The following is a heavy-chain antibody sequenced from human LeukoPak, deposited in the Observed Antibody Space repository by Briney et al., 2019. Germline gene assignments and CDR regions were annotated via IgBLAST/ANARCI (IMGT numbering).Heavy chain of an antibody. V-gene: IGHV3-7*01. CDR2: IKQDGSEE. D-gene: IGHD3-10*01. J-gene: IGHJ4*02. Sequence: GGSLRLSCAASGFTFSSYWTSWVRQAPGKGLEWVANIKQDGSEEYYVDSVKGRFTISRDNAKNSLYLQMNSLRAEDTAVYYCARFTGLWFGEYDYWGQGTLVTVSS. CDR1: GFTFSSYW. CDR3: ARFTGLWFGEYDY.